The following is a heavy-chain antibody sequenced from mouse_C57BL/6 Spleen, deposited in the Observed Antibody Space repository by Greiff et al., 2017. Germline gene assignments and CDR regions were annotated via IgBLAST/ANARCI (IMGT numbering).Heavy chain of an antibody. CDR2: FYPGSGSI. Sequence: QVQLQQSGAELVKPGASVKLSCKASGYTFTEYTIHWVKQRSGQGLGWIGWFYPGSGSIKYNEKFKDKATLTADKSSSTVYMELSRLTSEDSAVYFCARHEEDDGYYLYAMDYWGQGASVTVSS. V-gene: IGHV1-62-2*01. CDR3: ARHEEDDGYYLYAMDY. CDR1: GYTFTEYT. J-gene: IGHJ4*01. D-gene: IGHD2-3*01.